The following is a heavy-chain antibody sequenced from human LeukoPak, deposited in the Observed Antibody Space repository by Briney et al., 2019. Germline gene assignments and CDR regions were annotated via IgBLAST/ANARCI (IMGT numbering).Heavy chain of an antibody. CDR2: IYYSGST. CDR1: GGSISSGDYY. J-gene: IGHJ6*03. Sequence: SETLSLTCTVSGGSISSGDYYWSWIRQPPGKGLEWIWYIYYSGSTYYNPSLKSRVTISVDTSKNQFSLKLSSVTAADTAVYYCARESFLRDYYYYMDVWGKGTTVTVSS. V-gene: IGHV4-30-4*08. CDR3: ARESFLRDYYYYMDV.